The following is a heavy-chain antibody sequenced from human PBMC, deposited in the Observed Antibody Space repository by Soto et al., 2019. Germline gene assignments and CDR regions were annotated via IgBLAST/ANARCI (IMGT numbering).Heavy chain of an antibody. J-gene: IGHJ6*02. CDR1: GFTFSSYG. CDR3: ARAHHTYYYGSGSRLGRDYYYGMDV. Sequence: GGSLRFSCAASGFTFSSYGMHWVRQAPGKGLEWVAVIWYDGSNKYYADSVKGRFTISRDNSKNTLYLQMNSLRAEDTAVYYCARAHHTYYYGSGSRLGRDYYYGMDVWGQGTTVTVSS. CDR2: IWYDGSNK. V-gene: IGHV3-33*01. D-gene: IGHD3-10*01.